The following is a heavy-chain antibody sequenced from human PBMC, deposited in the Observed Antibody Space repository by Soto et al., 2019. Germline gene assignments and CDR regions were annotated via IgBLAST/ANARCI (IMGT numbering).Heavy chain of an antibody. V-gene: IGHV4-31*03. J-gene: IGHJ5*02. Sequence: PSETLSLTCTVSGGSISSGGYYWSWIRQHPGKGLEWIGYIYYSGSTYYNPSLKSRVTISVDTSKNQFSLKLSSVTAADTAVYYCARVSAALWFDPWGQGTLVTVSS. D-gene: IGHD6-6*01. CDR1: GGSISSGGYY. CDR2: IYYSGST. CDR3: ARVSAALWFDP.